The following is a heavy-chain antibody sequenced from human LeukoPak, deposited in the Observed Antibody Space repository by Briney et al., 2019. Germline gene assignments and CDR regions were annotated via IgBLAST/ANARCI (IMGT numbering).Heavy chain of an antibody. CDR2: INHSGTT. D-gene: IGHD3-22*01. V-gene: IGHV4-34*01. CDR1: GGSFSGYY. J-gene: IGHJ4*02. Sequence: PSETLSLTCAVYGGSFSGYYWSWIRQPPGKGLEWIGEINHSGTTHYNPSLKSRVTISVDTSKNQFSLRLSSVTAADSAVYYCARDFYYYDSSGGYSYWGQGTLVTVSS. CDR3: ARDFYYYDSSGGYSY.